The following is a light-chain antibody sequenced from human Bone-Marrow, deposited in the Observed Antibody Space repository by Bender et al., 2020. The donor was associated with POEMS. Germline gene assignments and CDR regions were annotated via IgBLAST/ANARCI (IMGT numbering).Light chain of an antibody. CDR1: SSDVGSYDY. CDR3: CSYAGSSTRI. CDR2: NVN. J-gene: IGLJ2*01. Sequence: QSALIQPPSVSGSPGQSVTISCTGTSSDVGSYDYVSWYQQHPGTVPKPMIYNVNTQPSGVPDRFSGSKSGNTASLIISGLQTGDEADYYCCSYAGSSTRIFGAGTKLTVL. V-gene: IGLV2-5*01.